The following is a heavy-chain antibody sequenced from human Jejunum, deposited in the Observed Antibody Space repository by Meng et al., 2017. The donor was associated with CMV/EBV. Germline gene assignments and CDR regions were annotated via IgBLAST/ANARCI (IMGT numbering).Heavy chain of an antibody. CDR2: IKSKNDGGTT. Sequence: VQLQQWGAGLLKPSETLSLTCAVYGGSFSAYYWSWVRQAPGKGLEWVGRIKSKNDGGTTDYAAPVTGRFTISRDDSKNTLYLQMNTLKTEDTALYYCTTDIGDDSRDYWGQGTLVTVSS. CDR1: GGSFSAYY. V-gene: IGHV3-15*01. CDR3: TTDIGDDSRDY. J-gene: IGHJ4*02. D-gene: IGHD3-22*01.